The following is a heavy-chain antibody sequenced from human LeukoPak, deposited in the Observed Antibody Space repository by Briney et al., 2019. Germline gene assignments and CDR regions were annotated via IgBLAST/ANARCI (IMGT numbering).Heavy chain of an antibody. V-gene: IGHV3-53*01. CDR1: GFTVSSNY. Sequence: PGGSLRLSCAASGFTVSSNYMSWVRQAPGKGLEWVSVIYSGGNTYYADSVKGRFTISRDNSKNTLYLQMNSLRAEDTAVYYCARAPRYSSSWSEDWGQGTLVTVSS. J-gene: IGHJ4*02. CDR2: IYSGGNT. D-gene: IGHD6-13*01. CDR3: ARAPRYSSSWSED.